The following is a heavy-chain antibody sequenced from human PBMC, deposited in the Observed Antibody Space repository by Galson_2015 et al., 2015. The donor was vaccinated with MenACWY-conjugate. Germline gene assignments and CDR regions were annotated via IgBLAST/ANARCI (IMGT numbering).Heavy chain of an antibody. CDR2: ISNDGSDQ. Sequence: SLRLSCAASGVTFSTCAMHWVRQAPGKGLEWVAVISNDGSDQHYADSVKGRFTIASANSKNTVSLQMNSLTAEDTAIFYCARGIYAGTRTYYYMDFWGKGTTVTVS. V-gene: IGHV3-30*01. D-gene: IGHD6-13*01. CDR1: GVTFSTCA. CDR3: ARGIYAGTRTYYYMDF. J-gene: IGHJ6*03.